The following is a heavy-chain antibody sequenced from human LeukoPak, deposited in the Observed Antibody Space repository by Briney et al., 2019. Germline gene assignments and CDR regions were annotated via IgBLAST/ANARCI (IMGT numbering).Heavy chain of an antibody. CDR2: IIPIFGTA. J-gene: IGHJ4*02. D-gene: IGHD7-27*01. CDR1: GGTFSSYA. CDR3: ASIQGELGIDYFDY. Sequence: ASVKVSCKASGGTFSSYAISWVRQAPGQGLEWMGGIIPIFGTANYAQKFQGRVTITADESTSTAYMELSSLRAEDTAVYYCASIQGELGIDYFDYWGQGTLVTVSS. V-gene: IGHV1-69*13.